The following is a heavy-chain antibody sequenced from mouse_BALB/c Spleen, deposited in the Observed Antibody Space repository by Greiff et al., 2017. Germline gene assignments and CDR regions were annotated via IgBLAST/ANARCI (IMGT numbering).Heavy chain of an antibody. V-gene: IGHV5-9-3*01. CDR2: ISSGGSYT. J-gene: IGHJ3*01. Sequence: EVQLMESGGGLVKPGGSLKLSCAASGFTFSSYAMSWVRQTPEKRLEWVATISSGGSYTYYPDSVKGRFTISRDNAKNTLYLQMSSLRSEDTAMYYCARQAGEAYWGQGTLVTVSA. CDR1: GFTFSSYA. CDR3: ARQAGEAY. D-gene: IGHD3-3*01.